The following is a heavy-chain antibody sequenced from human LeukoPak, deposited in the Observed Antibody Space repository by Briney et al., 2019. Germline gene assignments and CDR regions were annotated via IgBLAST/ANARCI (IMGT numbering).Heavy chain of an antibody. J-gene: IGHJ6*03. V-gene: IGHV4-38-2*02. D-gene: IGHD3-22*01. CDR3: ASQTQITMIVVGGYYYYMDV. CDR1: GYSISSGYY. Sequence: SETLSLTCTVSGYSISSGYYWGWIRQPPGKGLEWIGSIYHSGSTYYNPSLKSRVTISVDTSKNQFSLKLSSVTAADTAVYYCASQTQITMIVVGGYYYYMDVWGKGTTVTVSS. CDR2: IYHSGST.